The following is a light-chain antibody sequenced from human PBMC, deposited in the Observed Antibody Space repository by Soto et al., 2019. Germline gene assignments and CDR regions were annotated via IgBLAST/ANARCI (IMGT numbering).Light chain of an antibody. J-gene: IGLJ2*01. CDR2: DNN. Sequence: QSVLTQPPSVSAAPGQKVTISCSGSSSNIGSNYVSWYQQLPGTAPKLLIYDNNERPSGIPDRFSGSKSGTSATLGITGLQTGDEADYYCGTWDSSLSAGGVFGGGTKLTVL. CDR1: SSNIGSNY. CDR3: GTWDSSLSAGGV. V-gene: IGLV1-51*01.